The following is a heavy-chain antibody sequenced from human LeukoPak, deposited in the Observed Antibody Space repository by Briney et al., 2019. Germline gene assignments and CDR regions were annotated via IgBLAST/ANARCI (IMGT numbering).Heavy chain of an antibody. J-gene: IGHJ6*03. CDR1: GFTFSSYG. D-gene: IGHD4-17*01. Sequence: GGSLRLSCAASGFTFSSYGMHWVRQAPGKGLEWVAVIWYDGSNKYYADSMKGRFTISRDNSKNTLYLQMNRLRDEDTAVYYCARDNYGDTRRYYYYMDVWGKGTTVTVSS. CDR3: ARDNYGDTRRYYYYMDV. V-gene: IGHV3-33*01. CDR2: IWYDGSNK.